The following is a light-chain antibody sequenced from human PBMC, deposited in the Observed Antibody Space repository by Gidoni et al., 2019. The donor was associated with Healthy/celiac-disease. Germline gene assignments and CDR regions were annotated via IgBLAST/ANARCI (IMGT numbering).Light chain of an antibody. CDR3: QQYDNLPLT. CDR2: DAS. CDR1: QDISHY. J-gene: IGKJ4*01. Sequence: DIQMTQSPSSLSASVGDRVTITCQASQDISHYLNWYHQKPGKAPKLLIYDASNLETGVPSRFSGSGSGTDFTFTISSLQPEDIATYYCQQYDNLPLTFGGGTKVEIK. V-gene: IGKV1-33*01.